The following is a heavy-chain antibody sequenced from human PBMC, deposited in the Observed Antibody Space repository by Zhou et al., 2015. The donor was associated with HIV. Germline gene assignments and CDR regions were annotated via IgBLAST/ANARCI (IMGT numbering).Heavy chain of an antibody. V-gene: IGHV1-69*01. CDR2: IIPIFGTA. Sequence: QVQLVQSGAEVKKPGSSVKVSCKASGGTFSSYAISWVRQAPGQGLEWMGGIIPIFGTANYAQKFQGRVTITADESTSTAYMELSSLRSEDTAVYYCARGGHIVVVPAAMWVRSAEYYYYYYMDVWGKGTTVTVSS. J-gene: IGHJ6*03. CDR3: ARGGHIVVVPAAMWVRSAEYYYYYYMDV. D-gene: IGHD2-2*01. CDR1: GGTFSSYA.